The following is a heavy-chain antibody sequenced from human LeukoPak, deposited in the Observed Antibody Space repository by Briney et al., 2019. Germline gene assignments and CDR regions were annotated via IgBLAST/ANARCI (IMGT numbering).Heavy chain of an antibody. CDR2: ISWEGDTT. CDR1: GFTFDDYA. D-gene: IGHD3-10*01. Sequence: GGSLRLSCAASGFTFDDYAMHSVSQDPGKGLEWDALISWEGDTTYYADSVRGRFTISRDNSKNSLYLQMNSLRTEDTAFYYCTRDTDYGSATNYFDSWGQGTLVSVSS. V-gene: IGHV3-43*01. J-gene: IGHJ4*02. CDR3: TRDTDYGSATNYFDS.